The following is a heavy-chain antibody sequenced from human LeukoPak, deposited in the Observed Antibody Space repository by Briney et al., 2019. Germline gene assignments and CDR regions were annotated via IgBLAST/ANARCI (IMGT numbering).Heavy chain of an antibody. D-gene: IGHD3-10*01. V-gene: IGHV3-7*01. Sequence: GGSLRLSCAASGFTFSTYAMHWVSQAPGKGLEWVANIKQHGSAKDYVDSVKGRFTISRDNAKNSLYLQMNSLRAEDTAVYYCARGPGNYYGSGSYRPFDYWGQGTLVTVSS. CDR2: IKQHGSAK. J-gene: IGHJ4*02. CDR1: GFTFSTYA. CDR3: ARGPGNYYGSGSYRPFDY.